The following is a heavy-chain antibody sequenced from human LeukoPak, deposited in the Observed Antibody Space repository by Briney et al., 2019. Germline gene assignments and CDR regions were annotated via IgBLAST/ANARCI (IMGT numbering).Heavy chain of an antibody. CDR2: IIPIFGTA. D-gene: IGHD3-16*01. V-gene: IGHV1-69*13. Sequence: ASVKVSCKASGGTFSSYAISWVRQAPGQGLEWMGGIIPIFGTANYAQKFQGRVTITADESTSTAYMELSSLRSEDTAVYYCARYKVGAGYYYYYMDVWGKGTTVTVSS. CDR1: GGTFSSYA. CDR3: ARYKVGAGYYYYYMDV. J-gene: IGHJ6*03.